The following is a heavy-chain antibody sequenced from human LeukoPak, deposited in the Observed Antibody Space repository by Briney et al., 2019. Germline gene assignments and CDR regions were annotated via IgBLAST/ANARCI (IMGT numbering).Heavy chain of an antibody. Sequence: SVKVSCKASGGTFSSYAISWVRQAPGQGLEWMGGIIPIFGTANYAQKFQGRVTITTDESTSTAYMELSSLRSEDTAVYYCASYCSSTSCYHASAFDIWGQGTMVTVSS. V-gene: IGHV1-69*05. J-gene: IGHJ3*02. D-gene: IGHD2-2*01. CDR3: ASYCSSTSCYHASAFDI. CDR2: IIPIFGTA. CDR1: GGTFSSYA.